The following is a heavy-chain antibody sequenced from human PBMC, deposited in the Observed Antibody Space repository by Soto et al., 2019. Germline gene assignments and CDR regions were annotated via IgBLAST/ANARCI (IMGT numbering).Heavy chain of an antibody. D-gene: IGHD1-7*01. CDR1: AFTFSNYA. J-gene: IGHJ4*02. Sequence: GGSLRLSCEGSAFTFSNYAMAWVRQAPGKGLEWVSSIAGNGGDISYADSVKGRFTISRDNPKSTLFLQMDSLRAEDTAIYYCAKKYYGNYPFDHWGQGTLVTVSS. CDR3: AKKYYGNYPFDH. V-gene: IGHV3-23*01. CDR2: IAGNGGDI.